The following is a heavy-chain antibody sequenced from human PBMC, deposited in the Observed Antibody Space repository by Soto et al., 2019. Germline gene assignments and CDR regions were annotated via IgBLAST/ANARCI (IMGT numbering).Heavy chain of an antibody. CDR2: IYTSGST. Sequence: SETLSLTCSVSGCSISSYYLSWIRQPAGKGLEWIGRIYTSGSTNYNPSLKSRVTMSVDTSKNQFSLKLSSVTAADTAVYYCARDRIAAEGTYYYGMDVWGQGTTVTVSS. D-gene: IGHD6-13*01. V-gene: IGHV4-4*07. CDR3: ARDRIAAEGTYYYGMDV. CDR1: GCSISSYY. J-gene: IGHJ6*02.